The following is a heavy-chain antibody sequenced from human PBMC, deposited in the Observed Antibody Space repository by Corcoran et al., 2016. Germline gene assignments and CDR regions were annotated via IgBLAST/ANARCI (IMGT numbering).Heavy chain of an antibody. CDR2: INAGNGNT. CDR1: GYTFTSYA. D-gene: IGHD6-19*01. V-gene: IGHV1-3*01. J-gene: IGHJ4*02. CDR3: ARDMQAVAGYY. Sequence: QVQLVQSGAEVKKPGASVKVSCKASGYTFTSYAMHWVRQAPGQRLEWMGWINAGNGNTKYSQKFQGRVTITSDTYASTAYMELSSLRSEDTAVYYCARDMQAVAGYYWGQGTLVTVSS.